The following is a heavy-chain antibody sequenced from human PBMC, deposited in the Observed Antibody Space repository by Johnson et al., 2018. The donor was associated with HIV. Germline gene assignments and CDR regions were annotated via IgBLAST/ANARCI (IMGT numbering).Heavy chain of an antibody. CDR1: GFTVSSYY. Sequence: VQLVESGGGLVQPGGSLRLSCAASGFTVSSYYMSWVRQAPGKGLEWVSVLFSGGNTYYADSVKGRFTISRDNSKNTLYLQMNSLRAEDTAVYYCARDLPAIAARPGGAFDIWGQGTMVTVSS. D-gene: IGHD6-6*01. CDR2: LFSGGNT. CDR3: ARDLPAIAARPGGAFDI. V-gene: IGHV3-66*01. J-gene: IGHJ3*02.